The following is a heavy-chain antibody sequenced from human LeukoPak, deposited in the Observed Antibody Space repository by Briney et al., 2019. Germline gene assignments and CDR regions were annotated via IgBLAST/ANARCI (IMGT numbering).Heavy chain of an antibody. J-gene: IGHJ3*02. CDR1: GGTFNSYA. CDR3: ARGGYGDYELIGAFDI. Sequence: GASVKVSCKASGGTFNSYAISWVRQAPGQGLEWMGGITPIFGTANYAQKFQGRVTITTDESTSTAYMELSSLRSEDTAVYYCARGGYGDYELIGAFDIWGQGTMVTVSS. V-gene: IGHV1-69*05. D-gene: IGHD4-17*01. CDR2: ITPIFGTA.